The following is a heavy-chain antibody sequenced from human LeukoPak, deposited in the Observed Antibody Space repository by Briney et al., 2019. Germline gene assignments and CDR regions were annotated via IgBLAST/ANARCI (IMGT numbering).Heavy chain of an antibody. CDR3: ARDLTWNDVSGY. D-gene: IGHD1-1*01. V-gene: IGHV3-21*01. CDR2: ISSRSYYI. Sequence: SGGSLRLSCAASGFTFSSYSMNWVRQAPGRGLEWVSSISSRSYYIYYADSVKGRFTISRDNAKNSLYLQMNSLRAEDTAVYYCARDLTWNDVSGYWGQGTLVTVSS. CDR1: GFTFSSYS. J-gene: IGHJ4*02.